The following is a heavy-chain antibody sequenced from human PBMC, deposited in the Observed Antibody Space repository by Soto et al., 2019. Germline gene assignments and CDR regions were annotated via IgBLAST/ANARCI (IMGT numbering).Heavy chain of an antibody. Sequence: ESGPTLVNPTQTLTLTCTFSGFSLSTSGMCVSWIRQPPGKALEWLARIDWDDDKYYSTSLKTRLTISKDTSKNQVVLTMTNMDPVDTAAYYCAREHIVLVPAAEAYYYYYGMDVWGQGTTVTVSS. D-gene: IGHD2-2*01. V-gene: IGHV2-70*11. J-gene: IGHJ6*02. CDR3: AREHIVLVPAAEAYYYYYGMDV. CDR2: IDWDDDK. CDR1: GFSLSTSGMC.